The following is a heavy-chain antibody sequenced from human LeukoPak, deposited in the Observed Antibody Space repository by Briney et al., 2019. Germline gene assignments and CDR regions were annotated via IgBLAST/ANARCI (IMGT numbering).Heavy chain of an antibody. V-gene: IGHV3-7*01. J-gene: IGHJ4*02. CDR1: GFTSSNYW. D-gene: IGHD6-13*01. CDR2: IKQDGSEK. Sequence: GGSLRLSCAASGFTSSNYWMKWVGQAPGKGRKWVTSIKQDGSEKNYVASVMGRFTISRDTAKTPLYLQMNRLRVEDTAVYYCARARGGSGWYEFDYWGQGTLVTVSS. CDR3: ARARGGSGWYEFDY.